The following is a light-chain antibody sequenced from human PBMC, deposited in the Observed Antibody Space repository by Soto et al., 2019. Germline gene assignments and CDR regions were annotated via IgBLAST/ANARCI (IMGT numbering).Light chain of an antibody. J-gene: IGKJ1*01. CDR2: AAS. CDR3: QQSYSTLRT. CDR1: QSISSY. Sequence: DIPMTQSPSSLSASVGDIVTITCRASQSISSYLNWYQQKPGKAPKLLIYAASSLQSGVPSRFSGSGSGTDFTLTISSLQPEDFATYYCQQSYSTLRTFGQGTKVEIK. V-gene: IGKV1-39*01.